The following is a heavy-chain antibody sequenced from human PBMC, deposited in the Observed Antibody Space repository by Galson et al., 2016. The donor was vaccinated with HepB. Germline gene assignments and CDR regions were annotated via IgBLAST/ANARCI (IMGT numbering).Heavy chain of an antibody. CDR1: GFSFSDSW. CDR2: ISDSSDNK. J-gene: IGHJ4*02. CDR3: VREVFLRNYHQTTEYRAGFDF. D-gene: IGHD6-6*01. V-gene: IGHV3-11*06. Sequence: SLRLSCAASGFSFSDSWMSWIRQAPGKGLEWISYISDSSDNKFYADSVKGRFTISRDNAKNSLYLQMNSLRGADTAVYFCVREVFLRNYHQTTEYRAGFDFWGQGSLVTVSS.